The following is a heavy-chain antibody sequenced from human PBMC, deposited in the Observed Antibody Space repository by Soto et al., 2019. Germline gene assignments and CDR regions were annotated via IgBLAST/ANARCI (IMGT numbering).Heavy chain of an antibody. Sequence: GGSLRLSCAASGFTFSSYEMNWVRQAPGKGLEWVSYISSSGSTIYYADSVKGRFTISRDNAKNSLYLQMKSLRAEDAAVYYCARDTNHSGYYYGMDVWGQGPTVTVYS. CDR3: ARDTNHSGYYYGMDV. J-gene: IGHJ6*02. CDR2: ISSSGSTI. V-gene: IGHV3-48*03. D-gene: IGHD6-13*01. CDR1: GFTFSSYE.